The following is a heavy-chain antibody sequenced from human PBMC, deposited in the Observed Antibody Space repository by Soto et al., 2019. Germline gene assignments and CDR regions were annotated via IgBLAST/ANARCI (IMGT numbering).Heavy chain of an antibody. CDR2: LPRSGGT. CDR3: AAGTLPGTRFYGMDV. J-gene: IGHJ6*02. D-gene: IGHD1-7*01. CDR1: GYSISNIIY. V-gene: IGHV4-38-2*01. Sequence: SETLSLTCDVSGYSISNIIYWGRIRRPPGKGLEWIGSLPRSGGTYRNPSLRSRVTISVDRSKNHFSLQLRSVTAADTAVYYCAAGTLPGTRFYGMDVWGPGTTVTVSS.